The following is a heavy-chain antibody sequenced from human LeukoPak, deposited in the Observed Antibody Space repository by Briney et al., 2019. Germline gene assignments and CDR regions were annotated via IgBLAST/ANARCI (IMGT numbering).Heavy chain of an antibody. Sequence: ASVKVSCKASGYTFTSYYMHWVRQAPGQGLEWMGIINPSGGGTSYAQKFQGRVTMTRDTSTSTVYMELSSLRSEDTAVYYCARAAPPSQLYYYYGMDVWGQGTTVTVSS. J-gene: IGHJ6*02. CDR3: ARAAPPSQLYYYYGMDV. CDR2: INPSGGGT. V-gene: IGHV1-46*01. CDR1: GYTFTSYY. D-gene: IGHD6-6*01.